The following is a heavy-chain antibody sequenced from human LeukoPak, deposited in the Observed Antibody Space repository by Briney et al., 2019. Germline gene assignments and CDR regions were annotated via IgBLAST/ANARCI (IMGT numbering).Heavy chain of an antibody. V-gene: IGHV3-23*01. CDR3: ARLIIYNYVYYMDV. CDR2: MSGSGGST. J-gene: IGHJ6*03. D-gene: IGHD5-18*01. CDR1: GFTFSSYG. Sequence: GGSLRLSCAASGFTFSSYGMSWVRQAPGKGLEWVSAMSGSGGSTYYADSVKGHFTISRDNSKNTLYLQMKSLRAEDTAVYYCARLIIYNYVYYMDVWGKGTTVTVSS.